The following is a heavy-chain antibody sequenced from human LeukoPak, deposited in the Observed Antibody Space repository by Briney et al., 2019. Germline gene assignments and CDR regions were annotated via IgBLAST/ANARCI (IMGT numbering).Heavy chain of an antibody. CDR3: ARDSTTGNAFDI. D-gene: IGHD4-17*01. CDR2: IHYSGST. Sequence: PSETLSLTCTVSGGPIGSYYWSWVRQPPGKGLEWIGYIHYSGSTNYNPSLKSRVTRSVDTSKNQFSLKLSSVTAADTAVYYCARDSTTGNAFDIWGQGTMVTVSS. J-gene: IGHJ3*02. CDR1: GGPIGSYY. V-gene: IGHV4-59*01.